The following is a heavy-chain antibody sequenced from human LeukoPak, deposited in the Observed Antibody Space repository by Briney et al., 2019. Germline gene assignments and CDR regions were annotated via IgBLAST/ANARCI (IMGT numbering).Heavy chain of an antibody. D-gene: IGHD2-2*01. Sequence: GASVKVSFKASGYTYTSYYIHWVRQAPGQGLEYMGIINPSVGSTIYAQNFQGSVTMTRDTSTSTVYMALSSLRSEDTAVYYCAREAPSTYYFDYWGQGTLVTVSS. J-gene: IGHJ4*02. CDR2: INPSVGST. CDR3: AREAPSTYYFDY. CDR1: GYTYTSYY. V-gene: IGHV1-46*01.